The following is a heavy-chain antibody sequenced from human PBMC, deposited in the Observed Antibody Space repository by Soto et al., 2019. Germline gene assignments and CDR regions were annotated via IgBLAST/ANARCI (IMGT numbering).Heavy chain of an antibody. J-gene: IGHJ3*02. CDR1: GGSISSGGYY. V-gene: IGHV4-31*03. CDR2: IYYSGST. D-gene: IGHD3-10*01. Sequence: QVQLQESGPGLVKPSQTLSLTCTVSGGSISSGGYYWSWIRQHPGKGLEWIGYIYYSGSTYSNPSLTSRVTISVDTSKNQFSLKLSSVTAADTAVYYCARDQEGVDAFDIWGQGTMVTVSS. CDR3: ARDQEGVDAFDI.